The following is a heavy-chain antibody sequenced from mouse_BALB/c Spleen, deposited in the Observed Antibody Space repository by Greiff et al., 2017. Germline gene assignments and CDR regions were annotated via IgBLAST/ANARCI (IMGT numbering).Heavy chain of an antibody. CDR3: AYYVSSDAMDY. V-gene: IGHV14-3*02. D-gene: IGHD1-1*01. CDR1: GFNINDTY. CDR2: IDPANGNT. Sequence: VQLKESGAELVKPGASVKLSCTASGFNINDTYMHWVKQRPEQGLEWIGRIDPANGNTKYDPKFQGKATITADTSSNTAYLQLSSLTSEDTAVYYCAYYVSSDAMDYWGQGTSVTVSS. J-gene: IGHJ4*01.